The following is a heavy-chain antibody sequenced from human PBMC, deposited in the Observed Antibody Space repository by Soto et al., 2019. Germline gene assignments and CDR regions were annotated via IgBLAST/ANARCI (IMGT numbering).Heavy chain of an antibody. V-gene: IGHV4-34*01. CDR1: GGSISDYY. D-gene: IGHD2-8*02. J-gene: IGHJ4*02. CDR2: INHSGST. CDR3: ARDKITGLFDY. Sequence: SETLSLTCPVSGGSISDYYWSWIRQPPGTGLEWIGEINHSGSTNYNPSLKSRVTISVDTSKNQFSLKLTSVTAADTAVYYCARDKITGLFDYWGQGTLVTVSS.